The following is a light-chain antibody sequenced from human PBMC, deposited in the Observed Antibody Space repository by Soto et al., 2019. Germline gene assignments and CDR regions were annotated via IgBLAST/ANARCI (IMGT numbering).Light chain of an antibody. CDR3: QPRSNGPPPLP. CDR2: DAS. J-gene: IGKJ4*01. Sequence: EIVLTQSPATLSWSPGERATLSCRSSQSVSIYLGWYQQKPGQAPMLLIFDASNRATGIPARFSGSGSGTDFTLTISSLEPEDLAVYDCQPRSNGPPPLPCRGGTTVEIK. CDR1: QSVSIY. V-gene: IGKV3-11*01.